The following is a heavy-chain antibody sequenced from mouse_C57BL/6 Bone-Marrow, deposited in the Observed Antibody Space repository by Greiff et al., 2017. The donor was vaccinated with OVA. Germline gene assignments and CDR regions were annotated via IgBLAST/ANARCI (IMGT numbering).Heavy chain of an antibody. Sequence: QVQLQQSGAELAKPGASVTLSCKASGYTFTSYCMHWVKQRPGQGLEWIGYINPSSGYTKYNQKFKDKATLTADTSSSTAYMLLSSLTYEDSAGEYCAGGGYYDGSSAYAMDYWGQGTSVTVSS. CDR3: AGGGYYDGSSAYAMDY. CDR1: GYTFTSYC. V-gene: IGHV1-7*01. J-gene: IGHJ4*01. D-gene: IGHD1-1*01. CDR2: INPSSGYT.